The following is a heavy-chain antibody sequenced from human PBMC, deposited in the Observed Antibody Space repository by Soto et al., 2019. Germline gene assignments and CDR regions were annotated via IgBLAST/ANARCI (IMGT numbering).Heavy chain of an antibody. Sequence: QVQVVESGGGVVQPGRSLRLSCAASGFSSSSYAMHWVRQAPGKGLEWVAVISYDGNNKYYADSVKGRITISRDSSKNMVYLQMNSLRPEDTAVYYCARAPPRGIAAPGTWGSGMDVWGQGTTVTVSS. CDR2: ISYDGNNK. J-gene: IGHJ6*02. CDR1: GFSSSSYA. V-gene: IGHV3-30-3*01. CDR3: ARAPPRGIAAPGTWGSGMDV. D-gene: IGHD6-13*01.